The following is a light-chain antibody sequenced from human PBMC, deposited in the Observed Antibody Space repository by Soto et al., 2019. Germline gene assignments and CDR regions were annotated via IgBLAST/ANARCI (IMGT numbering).Light chain of an antibody. V-gene: IGKV1-5*03. Sequence: DIQMTQSPSNLSASVGDRVTITCRASQSISNWLAWYQQKPGTAPKLLIQKASSLESGVPSRFSGSGSGTEFSLTINSLQPEXXATXXXXQXXXSSPWTFGQGTKVEIK. J-gene: IGKJ1*01. CDR3: XQXXXSSPWT. CDR1: QSISNW. CDR2: KAS.